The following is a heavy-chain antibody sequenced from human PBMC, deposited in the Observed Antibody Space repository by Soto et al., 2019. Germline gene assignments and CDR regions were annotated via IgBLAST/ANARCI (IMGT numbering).Heavy chain of an antibody. CDR2: IYPGDSDT. D-gene: IGHD2-15*01. J-gene: IGHJ6*02. CDR3: ARLRYCSGGSCYEFPYYYYGMDV. CDR1: GYSFTSYW. Sequence: GESLKISCKGSGYSFTSYWIGWVRQMPGKGLEWMGIIYPGDSDTRYSPSFQGQVTISADKSISTAYLQWSSLKASDTAMYYCARLRYCSGGSCYEFPYYYYGMDVWGQGTTVTVAS. V-gene: IGHV5-51*01.